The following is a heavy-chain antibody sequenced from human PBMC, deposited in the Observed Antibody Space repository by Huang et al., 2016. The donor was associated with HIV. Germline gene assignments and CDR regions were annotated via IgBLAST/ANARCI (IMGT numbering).Heavy chain of an antibody. CDR3: VRGWDIAALPYFDY. CDR1: GYSFASYD. V-gene: IGHV1-8*01. D-gene: IGHD6-6*01. J-gene: IGHJ4*02. CDR2: MNPNSGNT. Sequence: QVQLVQSGAEVRKPGASVKVSCEASGYSFASYDINWVRQATGQGLEWMGWMNPNSGNTGYAHKVQGRVTMTRNTSISTAYMDLSSMRSEDTAKYFCVRGWDIAALPYFDYWGQGTLVTVSS.